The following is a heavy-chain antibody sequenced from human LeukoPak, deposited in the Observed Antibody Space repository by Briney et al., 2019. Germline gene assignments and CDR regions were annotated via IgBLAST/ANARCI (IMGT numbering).Heavy chain of an antibody. D-gene: IGHD6-13*01. Sequence: ASVKLSCKCSGYTFTSYGISWVRQPPGQGLEWMGWISAYNGNTNYAQKIQGRVTMTTDTSTSTAYMELRSLRSDDTAAYYCARARGAGIGYYFDYWGQGTLVTVSS. CDR2: ISAYNGNT. J-gene: IGHJ4*02. V-gene: IGHV1-18*01. CDR1: GYTFTSYG. CDR3: ARARGAGIGYYFDY.